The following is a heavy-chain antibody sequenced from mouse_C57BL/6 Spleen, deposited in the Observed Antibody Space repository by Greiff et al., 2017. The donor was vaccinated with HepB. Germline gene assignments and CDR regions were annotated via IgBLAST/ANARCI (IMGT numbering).Heavy chain of an antibody. V-gene: IGHV1-82*01. CDR2: IYPGDGDT. CDR1: GYAFSSSW. CDR3: ARRGSNYLYYFDY. J-gene: IGHJ2*01. Sequence: QVQLQQSGPELVKPGASVKISCKASGYAFSSSWMNWVKQRPGKGLEWIGRIYPGDGDTNYNGKFKGKATLTADKSSSTAYMQLSSLTSEDSAVYSCARRGSNYLYYFDYWGQGTTLTVSS. D-gene: IGHD2-5*01.